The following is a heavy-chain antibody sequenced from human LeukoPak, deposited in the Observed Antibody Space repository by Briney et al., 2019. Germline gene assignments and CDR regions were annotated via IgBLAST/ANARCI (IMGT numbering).Heavy chain of an antibody. V-gene: IGHV1-2*02. CDR1: GYTFTGYY. Sequence: ASVKVSCKASGYTFTGYYMHWVRQAPGQGLEWMGWINPNSGGTNHAQKFQGRVTMTTDTSTSTAYMELRSLRSDDTAVYYCARDYYDSSGYAEYFQHWGQGTLVTVSS. D-gene: IGHD3-22*01. CDR3: ARDYYDSSGYAEYFQH. J-gene: IGHJ1*01. CDR2: INPNSGGT.